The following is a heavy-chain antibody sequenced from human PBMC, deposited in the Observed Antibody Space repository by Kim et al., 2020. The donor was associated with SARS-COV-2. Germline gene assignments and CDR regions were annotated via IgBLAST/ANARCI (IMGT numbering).Heavy chain of an antibody. J-gene: IGHJ4*02. V-gene: IGHV4-59*01. CDR3: ARARRGYYDSSGYLPTFFDY. Sequence: SRVTISVDTSKNQFSLKLSSVTAADTAVYYCARARRGYYDSSGYLPTFFDYWGQGTLVTVSS. D-gene: IGHD3-22*01.